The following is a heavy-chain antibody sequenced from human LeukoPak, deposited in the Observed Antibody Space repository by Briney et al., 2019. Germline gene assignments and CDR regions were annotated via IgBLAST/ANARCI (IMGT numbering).Heavy chain of an antibody. D-gene: IGHD2-21*01. J-gene: IGHJ6*03. Sequence: GGSLRLSCAASGFTFSSYSMTWVRQAPGKGLEWVSSISSSSSYIYYADSVKGRFTISRDNAKNSLYLQMNSLRAKDTAVYYCARAPFEYCGGDCYSDMDVWGKGTTVTVSS. CDR3: ARAPFEYCGGDCYSDMDV. V-gene: IGHV3-21*01. CDR1: GFTFSSYS. CDR2: ISSSSSYI.